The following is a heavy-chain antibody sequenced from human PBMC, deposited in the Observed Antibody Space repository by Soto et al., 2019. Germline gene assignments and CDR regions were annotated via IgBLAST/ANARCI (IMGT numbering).Heavy chain of an antibody. J-gene: IGHJ4*02. CDR3: ATSRGVCTSTSCSTIDH. Sequence: QLQLQESGPGLVTPSETLSLTCTVSGGSISSSSYYWGWIRQPPGKGLEWIGGIYYSGSTHYNPSLQSRVTISVDTSKNQFSLKVSSVTAADTAMYYCATSRGVCTSTSCSTIDHWGQGTLVTASS. D-gene: IGHD2-2*01. V-gene: IGHV4-39*01. CDR2: IYYSGST. CDR1: GGSISSSSYY.